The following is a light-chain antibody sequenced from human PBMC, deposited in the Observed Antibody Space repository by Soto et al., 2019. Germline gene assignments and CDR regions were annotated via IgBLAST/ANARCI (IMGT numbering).Light chain of an antibody. Sequence: EIVLTQSPVTLSLSPGERATLSCRASQSINNYLAWYQQKPGQPRRLLIYDASNRATAIPVRFSGSGSGTDFTLTSSSLEPEDSAVYYCQYRGIWPPGATFGGGTKVEIK. V-gene: IGKV3-11*01. J-gene: IGKJ4*01. CDR2: DAS. CDR1: QSINNY. CDR3: QYRGIWPPGAT.